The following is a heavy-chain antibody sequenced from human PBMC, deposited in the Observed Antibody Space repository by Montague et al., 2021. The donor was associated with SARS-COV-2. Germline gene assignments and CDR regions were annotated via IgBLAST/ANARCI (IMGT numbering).Heavy chain of an antibody. D-gene: IGHD3-10*01. V-gene: IGHV4-39*01. CDR2: IYYSGST. Sequence: SETLSLTCTVSGGSIRTSSYYWGWIRQPPGKGLDWIGSIYYSGSTYYNPSLKSRVTISVDTSKNQFSLKLSSVTAADTAVYYCARVSGYGSGSSFNWFDSWGQGLVVTVSS. CDR3: ARVSGYGSGSSFNWFDS. J-gene: IGHJ5*01. CDR1: GGSIRTSSYY.